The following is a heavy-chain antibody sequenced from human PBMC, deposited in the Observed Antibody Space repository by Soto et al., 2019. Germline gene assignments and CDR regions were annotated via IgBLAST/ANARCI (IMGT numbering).Heavy chain of an antibody. CDR2: ISAHNGNT. CDR3: ARGRYGDY. D-gene: IGHD1-1*01. CDR1: GYTFTSYG. J-gene: IGHJ4*02. Sequence: QVHLVQSGAEVKKPGASVKVSCKASGYTFTSYGITWVRQAPGQGLEWMGWISAHNGNTDYAQKVQGRVILTRDSSRSPAYMELRGLRSDDKAVYYCARGRYGDYWGQGALVTVSS. V-gene: IGHV1-18*01.